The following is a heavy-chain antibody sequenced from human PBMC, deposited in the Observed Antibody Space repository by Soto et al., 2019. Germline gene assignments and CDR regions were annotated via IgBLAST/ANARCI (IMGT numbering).Heavy chain of an antibody. CDR1: GYTFTSYD. V-gene: IGHV1-8*01. J-gene: IGHJ6*02. Sequence: ASVKVSCKASGYTFTSYDINWVRQATGQGLEWMGWMNPNSGNTGYAQKFQGRVTMTRNTSISTAYMELSSLRSEDTAVYYCARIDKMYYDFWSGYYPYYYYGMDVWGQGTTVTVS. D-gene: IGHD3-3*01. CDR2: MNPNSGNT. CDR3: ARIDKMYYDFWSGYYPYYYYGMDV.